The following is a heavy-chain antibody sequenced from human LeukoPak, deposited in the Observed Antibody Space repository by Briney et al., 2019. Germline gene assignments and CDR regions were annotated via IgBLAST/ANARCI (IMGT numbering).Heavy chain of an antibody. J-gene: IGHJ4*02. CDR1: GFTVSTSY. D-gene: IGHD5-24*01. CDR2: LYVGGGS. CDR3: ARVQTIAGLFSWY. Sequence: GGSLRLSCAASGFTVSTSYMAWVRQAPGKGLEWGSVLYVGGGSYYADSVRGRFIISRDISKDTVYLQMNSLRGEDTAVYYCARVQTIAGLFSWYWGQGTLVTVSS. V-gene: IGHV3-66*01.